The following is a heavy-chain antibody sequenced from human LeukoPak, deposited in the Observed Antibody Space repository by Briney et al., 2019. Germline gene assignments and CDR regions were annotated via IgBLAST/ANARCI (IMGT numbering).Heavy chain of an antibody. J-gene: IGHJ4*02. D-gene: IGHD1-26*01. CDR2: IYYSGST. CDR1: GGSISSSSYY. Sequence: SETLSLTCTVSGGSISSSSYYWGWIRQPPGKGLEWIGSIYYSGSTYYTPSLKSRVTISVDTSKNQFSLKLSSVTAADTAVYYCASLRERSYYARGFDYWGQGTLVTVSS. V-gene: IGHV4-39*01. CDR3: ASLRERSYYARGFDY.